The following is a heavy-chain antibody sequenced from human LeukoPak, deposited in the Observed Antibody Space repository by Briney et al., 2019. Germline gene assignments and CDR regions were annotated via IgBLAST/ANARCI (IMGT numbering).Heavy chain of an antibody. J-gene: IGHJ4*02. CDR1: GGSISSSSYY. D-gene: IGHD2-15*01. Sequence: SETLSLTCTVSGGSISSSSYYWGWIRQPPGKGLEWIGSIYYSGSTYYNPSLKSRVTISVDTSKNQFSLKLSSVTAADTAVYYCARVCLGGGSCYYSMKGDDYWGQGTLVTVSS. V-gene: IGHV4-39*07. CDR3: ARVCLGGGSCYYSMKGDDY. CDR2: IYYSGST.